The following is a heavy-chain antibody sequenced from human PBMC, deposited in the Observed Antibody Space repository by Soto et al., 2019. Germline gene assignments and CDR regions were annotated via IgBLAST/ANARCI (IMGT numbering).Heavy chain of an antibody. CDR3: ARAHAPTLPFDY. CDR2: IFHSGNA. V-gene: IGHV4-59*01. D-gene: IGHD2-15*01. CDR1: GGSMRNVY. Sequence: SETLSLTCTVSGGSMRNVYWSWIRQPPGKRLEWIGFIFHSGNAKYNPSLKSRVTISIDTPKSQFSLSLDSVTAADTAVYFCARAHAPTLPFDYWGLGTLVTVSS. J-gene: IGHJ4*01.